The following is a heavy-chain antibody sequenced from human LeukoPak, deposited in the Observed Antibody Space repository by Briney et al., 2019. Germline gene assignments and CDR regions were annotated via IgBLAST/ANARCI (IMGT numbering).Heavy chain of an antibody. V-gene: IGHV6-1*01. J-gene: IGHJ5*02. CDR1: GDSVSSNSVA. Sequence: SQTLSLTCAISGDSVSSNSVAWNWIRQSPSRGLEWLGRTYYRSKWYNEYAVSVKSRISINPDTSKNQFSLQLNSVTPEDTAIYFWAEGQVKNWFFPWGQGTLVTVSS. CDR2: TYYRSKWYN. CDR3: AEGQVKNWFFP.